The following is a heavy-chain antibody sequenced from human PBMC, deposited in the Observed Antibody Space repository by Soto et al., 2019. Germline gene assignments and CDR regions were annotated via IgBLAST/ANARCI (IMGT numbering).Heavy chain of an antibody. V-gene: IGHV3-48*03. CDR2: ISSSGSTI. Sequence: VQLVESGGGLVQPGGSLRLSCAASGFTFSSYEMNWVRQAPGKGLEWVSYISSSGSTIYYADSVKGRFTISRDNAKNSLYLQMNSLRAEDTAVYYCARVLLRYDAFDIWGQGTMVTVSS. CDR3: ARVLLRYDAFDI. D-gene: IGHD2-15*01. CDR1: GFTFSSYE. J-gene: IGHJ3*02.